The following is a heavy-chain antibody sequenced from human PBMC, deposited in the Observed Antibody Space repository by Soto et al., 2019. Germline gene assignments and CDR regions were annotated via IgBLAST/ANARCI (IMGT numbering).Heavy chain of an antibody. CDR3: ARGRRVQWLVPNWFDP. CDR1: GASLGSSNR. CDR2: INHSGST. D-gene: IGHD6-19*01. Sequence: SETLSLTCAVSGASLGSSNRWTWVRQPPGKGLEWIGEINHSGSTNYNPSLKSRVTISVDTSKNQFSLKLTSVTAADTAVYYCARGRRVQWLVPNWFDPWGQGTLVTVSS. V-gene: IGHV4-4*02. J-gene: IGHJ5*02.